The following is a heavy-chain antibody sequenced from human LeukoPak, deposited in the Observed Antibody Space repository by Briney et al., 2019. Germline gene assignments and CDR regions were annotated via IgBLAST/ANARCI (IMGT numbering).Heavy chain of an antibody. D-gene: IGHD3-22*01. J-gene: IGHJ4*02. V-gene: IGHV4-31*03. CDR2: IYYSGST. CDR3: ARDQVVAYYDSSGYFRIFDY. Sequence: PSETLSLTCTVSGGSISSGGYYWGWIRQHPGKGLEWIGYIYYSGSTYYNPSLKSRVTISVDTSKNQFSLKLSSVTAADTAVYYCARDQVVAYYDSSGYFRIFDYWGQGTLVTVSS. CDR1: GGSISSGGYY.